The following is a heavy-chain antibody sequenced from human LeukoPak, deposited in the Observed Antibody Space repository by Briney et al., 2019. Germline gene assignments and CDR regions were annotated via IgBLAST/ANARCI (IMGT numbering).Heavy chain of an antibody. V-gene: IGHV5-51*01. J-gene: IGHJ4*02. Sequence: GESLKISCKGSGYSFMSYWIGWVRQMPGKGLEWMGIIYPGDSDTRYSPSFQGQVTISADKSISTAYLQWSSLKASDTAMYYCARRSGSFQGDYNFDYWGQGTLVTVSS. CDR2: IYPGDSDT. D-gene: IGHD1-26*01. CDR1: GYSFMSYW. CDR3: ARRSGSFQGDYNFDY.